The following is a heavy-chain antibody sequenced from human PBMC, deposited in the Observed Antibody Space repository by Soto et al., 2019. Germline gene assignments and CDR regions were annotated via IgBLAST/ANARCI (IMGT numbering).Heavy chain of an antibody. J-gene: IGHJ5*02. Sequence: QVQLVQSGAEVKKPGSSVKVSCKASGGTFSSYTISWVRQAPGQGLEWMGRSIPIPGIANYAHKYQGIVTMTADKSTSTAYIELSSLRSEDTALHYCAVEPPQRYCSRTRRRGGFAPWGQGPLVTVSS. CDR3: AVEPPQRYCSRTRRRGGFAP. D-gene: IGHD2-2*01. CDR1: GGTFSSYT. V-gene: IGHV1-69*02. CDR2: SIPIPGIA.